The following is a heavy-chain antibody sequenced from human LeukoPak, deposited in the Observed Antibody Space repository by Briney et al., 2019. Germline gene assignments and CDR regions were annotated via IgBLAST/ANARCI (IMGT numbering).Heavy chain of an antibody. CDR3: ARGILAAAASVWFDP. D-gene: IGHD6-13*01. CDR2: TYYRSKWYN. Sequence: SQTLSLTCAISGDSVSSNSAAWNWIRQSPSRGLEWLGRTYYRSKWYNDYAVSVKSRITINPDTSKNQFSLQLDSVTPEDTAVYYCARGILAAAASVWFDPWGQGTLVTVSS. J-gene: IGHJ5*02. V-gene: IGHV6-1*01. CDR1: GDSVSSNSAA.